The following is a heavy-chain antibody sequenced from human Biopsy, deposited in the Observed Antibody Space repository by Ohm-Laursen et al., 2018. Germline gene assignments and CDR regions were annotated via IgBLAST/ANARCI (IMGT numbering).Heavy chain of an antibody. Sequence: SDTLSLTCTVSSGSNSSYYWSWIRQPPGKGLEWIGYIDYRGSTKYNPSLRSRVTMSIDTSRNQFSLKLSSVTAADTAVYYCATTTMDTSGWFGNYFDSWGQGTLVTVS. CDR2: IDYRGST. CDR1: SGSNSSYY. J-gene: IGHJ4*02. D-gene: IGHD6-19*01. V-gene: IGHV4-59*07. CDR3: ATTTMDTSGWFGNYFDS.